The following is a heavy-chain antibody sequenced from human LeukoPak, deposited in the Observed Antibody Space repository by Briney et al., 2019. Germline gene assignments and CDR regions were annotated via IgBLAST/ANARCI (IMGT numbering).Heavy chain of an antibody. CDR2: ISAYNGNT. V-gene: IGHV1-18*01. CDR3: ARALTLITIFGVVNVWFDP. Sequence: EASVKVSCKASGYTFTSYGISWVRQAPGQGLEWMGWISAYNGNTNYAQKLQGRVTMTTDTSTSTAYMELRSLRSDDTAVYYCARALTLITIFGVVNVWFDPWGQGTLVTVSS. D-gene: IGHD3-3*01. J-gene: IGHJ5*02. CDR1: GYTFTSYG.